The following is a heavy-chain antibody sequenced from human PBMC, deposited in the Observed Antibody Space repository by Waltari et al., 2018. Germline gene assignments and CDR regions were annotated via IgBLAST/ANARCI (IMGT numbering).Heavy chain of an antibody. CDR3: ARGGWGFYLDD. CDR2: ISSSGSYT. CDR1: GFTFSSYS. Sequence: EVLLVESGGGLVKPGGSLRLSCAASGFTFSSYSMNWVRQAPGKGLEWVVSISSSGSYTHYVDSVKGRFTISRDNAKNSLYLQMNTLRAEDTAVYYCARGGWGFYLDDWGQGTLVTSSS. D-gene: IGHD7-27*01. J-gene: IGHJ4*02. V-gene: IGHV3-21*02.